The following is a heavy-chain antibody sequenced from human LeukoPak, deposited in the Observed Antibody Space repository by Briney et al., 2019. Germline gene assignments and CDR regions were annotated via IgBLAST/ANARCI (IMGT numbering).Heavy chain of an antibody. D-gene: IGHD3-10*01. CDR2: INHSGST. V-gene: IGHV4-34*01. CDR3: AREKGRFTMVRGVRAFDY. CDR1: GGSFSGYY. J-gene: IGHJ4*02. Sequence: PSETLSLTCAVYGGSFSGYYWSWIRQPPGKGLEWIGEINHSGSTNYNPSLKSRVTISVDTSKNQFSLKLSSVTAADTAVYYCAREKGRFTMVRGVRAFDYWGQGTLVTVSS.